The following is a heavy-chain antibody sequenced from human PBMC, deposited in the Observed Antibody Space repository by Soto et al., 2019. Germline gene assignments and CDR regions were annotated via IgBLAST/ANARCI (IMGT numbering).Heavy chain of an antibody. CDR1: GGSISSYY. D-gene: IGHD3-22*01. V-gene: IGHV4-59*08. Sequence: SETLSLTCTVSGGSISSYYWSWIRQPPGKGLEWIGYIYYSGSTNFNPSLKSRVTISVDTSKNQFSLKLSSVTAADTAVYYCARHLGYDSSGYYRSWFDPWGQGTLVTVSS. CDR2: IYYSGST. CDR3: ARHLGYDSSGYYRSWFDP. J-gene: IGHJ5*02.